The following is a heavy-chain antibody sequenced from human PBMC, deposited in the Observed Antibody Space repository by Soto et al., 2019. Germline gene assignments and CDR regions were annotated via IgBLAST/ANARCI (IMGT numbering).Heavy chain of an antibody. V-gene: IGHV4-39*01. D-gene: IGHD2-15*01. CDR2: IYYSGST. Sequence: SETLSLTCTVSGGSISSSSYYWGWIRQPPGKGLEWIGSIYYSGSTYYNPSLKSRVTISVDTSKNQFSLKLSSVTAADTAVYYCARHIRSGGSCYKLDPWGQGTLVTV. CDR3: ARHIRSGGSCYKLDP. J-gene: IGHJ5*02. CDR1: GGSISSSSYY.